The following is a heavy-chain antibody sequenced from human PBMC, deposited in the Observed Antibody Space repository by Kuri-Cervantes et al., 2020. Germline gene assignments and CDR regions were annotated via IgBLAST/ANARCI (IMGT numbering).Heavy chain of an antibody. CDR1: GGSISRYY. CDR3: ARSGDFWSGYFPGPYHYGMDV. Sequence: SETLSLTCTVSGGSISRYYWSWIRQPPGKGLEWIGYIYYSGSTNYNPSLKSRVTISVDTSKNQFSLKLSSVTAADTAVYYCARSGDFWSGYFPGPYHYGMDVWGQGTTVTVSS. D-gene: IGHD3-3*01. CDR2: IYYSGST. J-gene: IGHJ6*02. V-gene: IGHV4-59*01.